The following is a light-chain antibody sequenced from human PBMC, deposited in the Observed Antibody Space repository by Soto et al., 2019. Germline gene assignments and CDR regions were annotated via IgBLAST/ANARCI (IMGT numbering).Light chain of an antibody. Sequence: QSVLTQPPSASGTPGQKVTISCSGGGSNIGSNYVYWYQQLPGTAPKLLIYRSIQRPSGVPDRFSGSKSGTSASLAISGLRSEDEADYYCATWDDSLGGAVFGGGTKLTVL. CDR2: RSI. V-gene: IGLV1-47*01. CDR3: ATWDDSLGGAV. J-gene: IGLJ7*01. CDR1: GSNIGSNY.